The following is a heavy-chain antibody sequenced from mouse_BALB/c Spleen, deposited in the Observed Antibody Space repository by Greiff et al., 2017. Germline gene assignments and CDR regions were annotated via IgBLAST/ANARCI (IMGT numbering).Heavy chain of an antibody. Sequence: EVQLQESGPGLVKPSQSLSLTCTVTGYSITSDYAWNWIRQFPGNKLEWMGYISYSGSTSYNPSLKSRISITRDTSKNQFFLQLNSVTTEDTATYYCARAWEGYYFDYWGQGTTLTVSS. J-gene: IGHJ2*01. CDR1: GYSITSDYA. CDR3: ARAWEGYYFDY. CDR2: ISYSGST. V-gene: IGHV3-2*02. D-gene: IGHD4-1*01.